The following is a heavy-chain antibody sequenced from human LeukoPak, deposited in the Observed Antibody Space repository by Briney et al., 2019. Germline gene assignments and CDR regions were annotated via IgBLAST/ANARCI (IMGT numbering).Heavy chain of an antibody. V-gene: IGHV4-31*03. D-gene: IGHD3-3*01. CDR2: IYYSGST. CDR1: GGSISSGGYY. J-gene: IGHJ6*02. CDR3: ARDGFGGMDV. Sequence: SETLSLTCTVSGGSISSGGYYWSWIRQHPGKGLEWIGYIYYSGSTYYNPSLKSRVTISVDTSKNQFSLKLSSVTAADTAVYYCARDGFGGMDVWGQGSTVTVSS.